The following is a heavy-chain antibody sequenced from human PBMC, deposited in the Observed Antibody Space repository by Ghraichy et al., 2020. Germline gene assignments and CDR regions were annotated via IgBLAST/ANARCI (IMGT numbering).Heavy chain of an antibody. D-gene: IGHD6-19*01. CDR1: GGSFSSYY. V-gene: IGHV4-59*08. Sequence: SETLSLTCTVSGGSFSSYYWTWIRQPPGKGLEWVGFIFHTGSTNYNPSLRNRLTMSVDTSKNQFSLKLSSVTAADTAVYYCAGSSGWYRLDSWGQGTLVTVSS. J-gene: IGHJ4*02. CDR3: AGSSGWYRLDS. CDR2: IFHTGST.